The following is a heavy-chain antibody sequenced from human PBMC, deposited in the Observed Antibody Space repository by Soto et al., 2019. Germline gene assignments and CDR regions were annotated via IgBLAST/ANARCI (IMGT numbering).Heavy chain of an antibody. CDR2: ISSSSSFR. V-gene: IGHV3-21*02. CDR1: GFTFINHN. D-gene: IGHD2-21*01. CDR3: ARDPPLSVLVVVATDDF. J-gene: IGHJ4*02. Sequence: EVQLVESGGGLVKPGGSLRLSCAASGFTFINHNMNWVRQAPGKGLEWVSSISSSSSFRNYADSVKGRFSISRDNDKNLVYLQMDSLRAEDTAVYYCARDPPLSVLVVVATDDFWGQGTLVTVSS.